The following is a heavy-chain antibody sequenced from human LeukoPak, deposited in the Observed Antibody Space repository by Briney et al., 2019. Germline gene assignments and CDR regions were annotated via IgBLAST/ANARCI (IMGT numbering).Heavy chain of an antibody. Sequence: GSLRLSCAASGFTFSSYAMSWVRQAPGKGLEWVSVITGSGGNTYYADSVKGRFTISRDNSKNTLYLQMNSLRAEDTALYYCAKTMTSRSTFDFWGQGTLVTVSS. CDR1: GFTFSSYA. CDR2: ITGSGGNT. V-gene: IGHV3-23*01. CDR3: AKTMTSRSTFDF. J-gene: IGHJ4*02.